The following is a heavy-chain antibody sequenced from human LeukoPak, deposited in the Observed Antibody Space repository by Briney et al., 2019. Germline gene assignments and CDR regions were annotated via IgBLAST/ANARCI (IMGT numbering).Heavy chain of an antibody. CDR1: GGSFSGYY. Sequence: PSETLSLTCAVYGGSFSGYYWSWIRQPPGKGLEWIGEINHSGSTNYNPSLKSRVTISVDTSKNQFSLKLSSVTAADTAVYYCARDRWSGYYGRVHYFDYWGQGTLVTVSS. CDR2: INHSGST. CDR3: ARDRWSGYYGRVHYFDY. D-gene: IGHD3-3*01. V-gene: IGHV4-34*01. J-gene: IGHJ4*02.